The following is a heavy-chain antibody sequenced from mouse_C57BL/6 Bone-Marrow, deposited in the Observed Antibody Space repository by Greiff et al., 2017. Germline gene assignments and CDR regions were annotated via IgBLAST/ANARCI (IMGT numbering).Heavy chain of an antibody. D-gene: IGHD1-1*01. J-gene: IGHJ1*03. CDR1: GFTFSSYG. CDR2: ISSGGSYT. V-gene: IGHV5-6*01. Sequence: EVQGVESGGDLVKPGGSLKLSCAASGFTFSSYGMSWVRQTPDKRLEWVATISSGGSYTYYPDSVKGRFTISRDNAKHTLYLQMSSLKSEDTAMYYCARHGDYYGSSYWYFDVWGTETTVTVSS. CDR3: ARHGDYYGSSYWYFDV.